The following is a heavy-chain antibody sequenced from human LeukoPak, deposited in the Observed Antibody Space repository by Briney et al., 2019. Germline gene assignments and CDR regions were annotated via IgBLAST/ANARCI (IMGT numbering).Heavy chain of an antibody. D-gene: IGHD6-13*01. CDR1: GFTFSSYS. CDR2: ISSSSSTI. V-gene: IGHV3-48*04. J-gene: IGHJ4*02. CDR3: ASATSRWYYFDY. Sequence: RPGGSLRLSCAASGFTFSSYSMNWVRQAPGKGLEWVSYISSSSSTIYYADSVKGRFTISRDNAKNTVYLQMNRLRVEDTAVYYCASATSRWYYFDYWGQGTLVTVSS.